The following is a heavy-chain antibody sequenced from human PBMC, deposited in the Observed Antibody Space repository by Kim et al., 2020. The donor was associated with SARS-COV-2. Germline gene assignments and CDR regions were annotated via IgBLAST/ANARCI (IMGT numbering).Heavy chain of an antibody. Sequence: ASVKVSCKSSGYTFSTFAMHWVRQAPGQGLEWMGWINPGNGDTKFSQKFQGRISITRDTSARTAYMELSSLRSEDTAVYYCARGAVDSHYYFGLDVWGQGATVTVSS. CDR2: INPGNGDT. CDR1: GYTFSTFA. J-gene: IGHJ6*02. V-gene: IGHV1-3*01. D-gene: IGHD5-12*01. CDR3: ARGAVDSHYYFGLDV.